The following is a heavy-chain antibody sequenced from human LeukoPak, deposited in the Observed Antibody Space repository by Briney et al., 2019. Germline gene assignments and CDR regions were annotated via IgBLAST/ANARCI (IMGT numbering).Heavy chain of an antibody. Sequence: ASVKVSCKASGYTFTSYGISWVRQAPGQGLEWMGWISAYNGDTNYAQKLQGRVTMTTDTSTSTAYMELRGLRSDDTAVYYCARDLYYDFWSGYYSWDDYYYGMDVWGQGTTVTVSS. J-gene: IGHJ6*02. CDR3: ARDLYYDFWSGYYSWDDYYYGMDV. CDR1: GYTFTSYG. V-gene: IGHV1-18*01. CDR2: ISAYNGDT. D-gene: IGHD3-3*01.